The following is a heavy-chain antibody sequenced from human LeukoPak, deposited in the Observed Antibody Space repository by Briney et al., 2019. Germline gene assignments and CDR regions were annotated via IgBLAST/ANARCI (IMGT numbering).Heavy chain of an antibody. V-gene: IGHV1-18*01. CDR2: ISGFNQNT. CDR3: ARVVEYGDSNGYFDL. CDR1: GYTFSHYG. D-gene: IGHD4-17*01. J-gene: IGHJ2*01. Sequence: GASVKVSCKASGYTFSHYGLSWMRQAPGQGLEWMGWISGFNQNTHYAQKFQGRVTMITDTSTTTAYLDLRSLRSDDTAVYYCARVVEYGDSNGYFDLWGRGTLVTVSS.